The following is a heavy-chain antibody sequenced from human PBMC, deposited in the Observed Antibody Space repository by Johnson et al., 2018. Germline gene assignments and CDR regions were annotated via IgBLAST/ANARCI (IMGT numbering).Heavy chain of an antibody. V-gene: IGHV3-30-3*01. CDR1: GVTLSTSI. CDR3: GREAYSSGRAGIFHI. CDR2: ISHTEIDK. J-gene: IGHJ3*02. D-gene: IGHD6-19*01. Sequence: QVQLVESGGGVVQPGTSLRLSCGVSGVTLSTSIMHWVRQAPGKGLEWVALISHTEIDKQYGDSAKDRFPISRDISKNTVYLQRNSLRVEDTAVYYWGREAYSSGRAGIFHIWGQGTMVTVSS.